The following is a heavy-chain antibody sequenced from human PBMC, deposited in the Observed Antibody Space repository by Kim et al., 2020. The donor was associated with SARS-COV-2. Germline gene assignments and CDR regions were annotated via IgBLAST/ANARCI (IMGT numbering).Heavy chain of an antibody. Sequence: GALRLSCAASGFTFSGSAMHWVRQASGKGLEWVGRIRSKANSYATAYAASVKGRFTISRDDSKNTAYLQMNSLKTEDTAVYYCTRSPTVTYYYYGMDVWGQGTTVTVSS. CDR3: TRSPTVTYYYYGMDV. J-gene: IGHJ6*02. CDR1: GFTFSGSA. V-gene: IGHV3-73*01. CDR2: IRSKANSYAT. D-gene: IGHD4-17*01.